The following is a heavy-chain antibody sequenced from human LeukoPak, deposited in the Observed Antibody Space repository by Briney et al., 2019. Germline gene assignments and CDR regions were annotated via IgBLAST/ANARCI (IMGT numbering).Heavy chain of an antibody. J-gene: IGHJ4*02. CDR1: GFPFSTYS. Sequence: GGSLRLSCAASGFPFSTYSMNWVRQAPGKGLEWVSYISSRSTSIYYTDSVKGRFTISRDNDKNSLYLQMNSLRAEDTAVYYCARDRSSGSYYDWGQGTLVTVSS. CDR3: ARDRSSGSYYD. D-gene: IGHD1-26*01. V-gene: IGHV3-21*01. CDR2: ISSRSTSI.